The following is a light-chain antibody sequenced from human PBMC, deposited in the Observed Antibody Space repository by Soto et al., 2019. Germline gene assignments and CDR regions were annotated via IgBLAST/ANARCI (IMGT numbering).Light chain of an antibody. CDR2: HAS. V-gene: IGKV3-15*01. CDR1: QTVSRS. J-gene: IGKJ1*01. Sequence: EVVLRQSPATLSVSPGERATLSCRASQTVSRSLAWYQQRPGQAPRLLIYHASTRATGSPARFSGSGSGTEFTLTISSLQSEDFAVYYCQQYNNWPQTFGQGTKVDIK. CDR3: QQYNNWPQT.